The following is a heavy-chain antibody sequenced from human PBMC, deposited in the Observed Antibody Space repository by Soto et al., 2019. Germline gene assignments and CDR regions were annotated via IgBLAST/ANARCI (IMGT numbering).Heavy chain of an antibody. V-gene: IGHV3-9*01. CDR3: VKDLDYDISGCLDP. Sequence: EVQLVESGGGLVQPGRSLRLSCAASGFIFDDYAMYWVRQAPGKGLEWVSGINWNSGSIVYADSVKGRFTISIDNAKNSLYLQMNSLRVEDTALYYCVKDLDYDISGCLDPWGQGTLVTVSS. CDR1: GFIFDDYA. CDR2: INWNSGSI. J-gene: IGHJ5*02. D-gene: IGHD3-9*01.